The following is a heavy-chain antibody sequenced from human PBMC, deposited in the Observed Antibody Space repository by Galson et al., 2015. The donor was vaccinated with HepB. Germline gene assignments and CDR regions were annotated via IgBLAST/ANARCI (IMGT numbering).Heavy chain of an antibody. CDR2: ISSNGGST. J-gene: IGHJ4*02. D-gene: IGHD3-22*01. CDR3: VKEGGYYDSSGYYGPHFDY. Sequence: SLRLSCAASGFTFSSYAMHWVRQAPGKGLEYVSAISSNGGSTYYADSVKGRFTISRDNSKNALYLQMSSLRAEDTAVYYCVKEGGYYDSSGYYGPHFDYWGQGTLVTVSS. V-gene: IGHV3-64D*06. CDR1: GFTFSSYA.